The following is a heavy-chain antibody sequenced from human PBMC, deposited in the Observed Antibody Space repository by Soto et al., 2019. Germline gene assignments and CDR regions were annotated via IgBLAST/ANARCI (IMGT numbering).Heavy chain of an antibody. CDR2: VSHDGNNQ. Sequence: QVQLVESGGGVVQPGRSLRLSCAVSGFTFSNYAMHWVRQAPGKGLEWVAIVSHDGNNQYYADSAKGRFTNSRDNSENNLYLQMNSLRTEDTAVFYCARDGATQMWRPWYFDLWGRGTLVTVSS. CDR3: ARDGATQMWRPWYFDL. D-gene: IGHD2-21*01. J-gene: IGHJ2*01. V-gene: IGHV3-30-3*01. CDR1: GFTFSNYA.